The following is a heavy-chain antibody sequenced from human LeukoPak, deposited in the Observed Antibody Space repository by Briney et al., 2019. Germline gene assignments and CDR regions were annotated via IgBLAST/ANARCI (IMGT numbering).Heavy chain of an antibody. V-gene: IGHV1-18*01. CDR2: ISAYNGNT. J-gene: IGHJ6*03. CDR3: ARGPSGSWSSRVRYMDV. D-gene: IGHD6-13*01. Sequence: ASVKVSCKASGYTFTSYGISWVRQAPGQGLEWMGWISAYNGNTNYAQELQGRVTMTTDTSTSTAYMELRSLRSDDTAVYYCARGPSGSWSSRVRYMDVWGKGTTVTVSS. CDR1: GYTFTSYG.